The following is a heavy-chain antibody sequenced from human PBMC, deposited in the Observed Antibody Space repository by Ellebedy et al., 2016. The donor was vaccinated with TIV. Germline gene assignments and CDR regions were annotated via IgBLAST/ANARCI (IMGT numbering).Heavy chain of an antibody. J-gene: IGHJ6*02. D-gene: IGHD4-11*01. Sequence: GESLKISCAASGFTFSSYSMNWVRQAPGKGLEWVSSISSSSSYIYYADSVKGRFTISRDNAKNSLYLQMNSLRAEDTAVYYCARDADYSFVAAVAEVWGQGTMVTVSS. CDR2: ISSSSSYI. V-gene: IGHV3-21*01. CDR3: ARDADYSFVAAVAEV. CDR1: GFTFSSYS.